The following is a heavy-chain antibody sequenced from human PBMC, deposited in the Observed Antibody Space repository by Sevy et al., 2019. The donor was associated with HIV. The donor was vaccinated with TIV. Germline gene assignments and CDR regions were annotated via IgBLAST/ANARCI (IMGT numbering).Heavy chain of an antibody. CDR2: IGYDGSNK. Sequence: GGSLRLSCTASGFTPSTYGMHWVRQAPGKGLEWVAVIGYDGSNKYYADSVKGRFTISRDNSKNTVFLQMDSLRVEDTAVYYCARDPRMYGDYLLAYFDSWGQGTLVTVSS. CDR1: GFTPSTYG. J-gene: IGHJ4*02. D-gene: IGHD2-8*01. V-gene: IGHV3-33*01. CDR3: ARDPRMYGDYLLAYFDS.